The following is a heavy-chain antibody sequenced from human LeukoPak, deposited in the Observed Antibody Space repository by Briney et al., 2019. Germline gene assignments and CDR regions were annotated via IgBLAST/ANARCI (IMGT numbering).Heavy chain of an antibody. CDR1: GGSLSTYY. CDR2: IYSSGST. CDR3: ARSSGTYYYYYGMDV. Sequence: SETLSLTCSVSGGSLSTYYWNWIRQPPGKGLEWIGYIYSSGSTTYNPALNSRVTISVDTSKNQFSLKLTSVTAADTAVYYCARSSGTYYYYYGMDVWGQGTTVTVSS. J-gene: IGHJ6*02. V-gene: IGHV4-59*01. D-gene: IGHD6-25*01.